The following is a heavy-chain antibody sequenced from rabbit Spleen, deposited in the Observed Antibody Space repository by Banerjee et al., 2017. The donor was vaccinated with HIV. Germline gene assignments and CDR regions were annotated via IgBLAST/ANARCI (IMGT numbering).Heavy chain of an antibody. CDR3: ARDAGRGDYIDGVFNL. CDR1: GVSLDDKDV. V-gene: IGHV1S45*01. J-gene: IGHJ4*01. D-gene: IGHD8-1*01. CDR2: INTATAKG. Sequence: EQLEESGGGLVKPEGSLTLTCKASGVSLDDKDVMCWVRQAPGKGLEWIACINTATAKGVYARWAKGRFTISKTSSTTVTLQMTSLTVADTATYFCARDAGRGDYIDGVFNLWGQGTLVTVS.